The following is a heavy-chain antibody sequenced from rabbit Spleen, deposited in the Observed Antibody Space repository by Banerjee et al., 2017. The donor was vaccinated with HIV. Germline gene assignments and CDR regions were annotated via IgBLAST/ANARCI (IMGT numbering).Heavy chain of an antibody. CDR3: ARDAAGREDFNL. J-gene: IGHJ4*01. D-gene: IGHD4-2*01. CDR1: GIDSSSSYW. CDR2: IDIGRTGRT. Sequence: LQESGGGLVQPEGSLTLTCTASGIDSSSSYWICWVRQAPGKGLEWIACIDIGRTGRTYYANWAKGRFTISSASSTTVTLQMTSLTAADTATYFCARDAAGREDFNLWGQGTLVTVS. V-gene: IGHV1S45*01.